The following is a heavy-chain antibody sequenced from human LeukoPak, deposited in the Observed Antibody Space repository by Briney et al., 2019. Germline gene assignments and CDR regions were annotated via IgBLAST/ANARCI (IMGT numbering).Heavy chain of an antibody. J-gene: IGHJ4*02. CDR3: ARDGGSGYDSMVIDY. V-gene: IGHV4-31*03. Sequence: SETLSLTRTVSGGSISSGGYYWSWIRQHPGKGLEWIGYIYYSGSTYYNPSLKSRVTISVDTSKNQFSLKLSSVTAADTAVYYCARDGGSGYDSMVIDYWGQGTLVTVSS. D-gene: IGHD5-12*01. CDR2: IYYSGST. CDR1: GGSISSGGYY.